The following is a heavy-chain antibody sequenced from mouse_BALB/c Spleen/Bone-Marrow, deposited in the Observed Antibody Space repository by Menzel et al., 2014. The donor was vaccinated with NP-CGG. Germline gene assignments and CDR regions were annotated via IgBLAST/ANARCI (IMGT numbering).Heavy chain of an antibody. V-gene: IGHV1-69*02. Sequence: VQLQQSGAELVRPGASVKLSCKASGYTFTNYWLNWVKQRPGQGLEWIGNIYPSDSYTNYNQKFKDKATLTVDKSSCTAYMQLSSPTSEDSAVYYCTRDFHGTSSMDYWGQGTSVTVSS. CDR1: GYTFTNYW. CDR2: IYPSDSYT. D-gene: IGHD1-1*01. CDR3: TRDFHGTSSMDY. J-gene: IGHJ4*01.